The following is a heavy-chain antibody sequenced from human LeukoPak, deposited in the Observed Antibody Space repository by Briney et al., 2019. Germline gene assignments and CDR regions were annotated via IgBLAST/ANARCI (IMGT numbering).Heavy chain of an antibody. J-gene: IGHJ4*02. CDR2: MYTSGST. V-gene: IGHV4-4*07. D-gene: IGHD3-10*01. Sequence: PSETLSLTCTVSGGSISSDYWSWIRQSAGKGLEWIGRMYTSGSTQYNPSPKSRVTISVDKSKNQFSLKLSSVTAADTAVYYCARDHYGSGSYKSYFDNWGQGTQVTVSS. CDR3: ARDHYGSGSYKSYFDN. CDR1: GGSISSDY.